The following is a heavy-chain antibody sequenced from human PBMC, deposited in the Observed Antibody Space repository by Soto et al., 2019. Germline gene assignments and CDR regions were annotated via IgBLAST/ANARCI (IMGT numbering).Heavy chain of an antibody. J-gene: IGHJ4*02. CDR2: IYYSGST. CDR1: GGSISSGGYY. Sequence: SXTLSLTCTVSGGSISSGGYYWSWIRQRPGKGREWIGYIYYSGSTYYNPSLKSRVTISVDTSKNQFSLKLSSVTAADTAVYYCARGPPRKYDSSGYYYFDYWGQGTLVTVSS. V-gene: IGHV4-31*03. CDR3: ARGPPRKYDSSGYYYFDY. D-gene: IGHD3-22*01.